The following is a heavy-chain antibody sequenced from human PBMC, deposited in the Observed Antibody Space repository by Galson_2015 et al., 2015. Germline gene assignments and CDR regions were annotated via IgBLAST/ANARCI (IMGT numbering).Heavy chain of an antibody. CDR1: GFIFSGSA. J-gene: IGHJ4*02. CDR3: TRLKVAHEYDY. D-gene: IGHD2-15*01. V-gene: IGHV3-73*01. Sequence: SLRLSCATSGFIFSGSAIHWARQASGKGLEWVGLIRSKSNNYATEYAASVKGRFTISRDDSRNTAYLQMNSLKIEDTGVYYCTRLKVAHEYDYWGQGTQVTVSS. CDR2: IRSKSNNYAT.